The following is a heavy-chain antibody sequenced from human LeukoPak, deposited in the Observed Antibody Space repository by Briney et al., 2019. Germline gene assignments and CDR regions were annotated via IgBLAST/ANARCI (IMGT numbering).Heavy chain of an antibody. CDR1: GFTVSSNY. V-gene: IGHV3-23*01. CDR2: ISGSGGST. J-gene: IGHJ4*02. D-gene: IGHD6-13*01. CDR3: ARNDGDSSSWYLSYYFDY. Sequence: GGSLRLSCAASGFTVSSNYMSWVRQAPGKGLEWVSAISGSGGSTYYADSVKGRFTISRDNSKNTLYLQMNSLRAEDTAVYYCARNDGDSSSWYLSYYFDYWGQGTLVTVSS.